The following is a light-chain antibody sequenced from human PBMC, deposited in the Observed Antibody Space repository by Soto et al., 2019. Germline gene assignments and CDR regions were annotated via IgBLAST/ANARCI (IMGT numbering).Light chain of an antibody. CDR1: QSLVYSDGNTY. CDR2: KVS. V-gene: IGKV2-30*01. CDR3: LQLNSYTLT. Sequence: DVVMTQSPLSLPVTLGQPASISCRSIQSLVYSDGNTYLNWFHKRPGQSPRSLIYKVSNRDSGVPDRFSGIVSGTDFNLTISRLQTEDCATYEGLQLNSYTLTFCGLTKVDIK. J-gene: IGKJ4*01.